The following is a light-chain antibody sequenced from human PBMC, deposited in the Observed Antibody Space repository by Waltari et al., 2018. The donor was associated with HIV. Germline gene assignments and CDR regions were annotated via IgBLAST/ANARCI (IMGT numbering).Light chain of an antibody. V-gene: IGLV1-47*01. Sequence: QSVLTQAPSASGTPGPRVTLPCSGTGSNVGVNFVSWYQQLPGMAPKLLIYSNNERPSRVPDRFSGSKSGTSASLAISGLRSEDEAVYFCAAWDDSVSGWAFGEGTKVTVL. CDR1: GSNVGVNF. CDR3: AAWDDSVSGWA. J-gene: IGLJ2*01. CDR2: SNN.